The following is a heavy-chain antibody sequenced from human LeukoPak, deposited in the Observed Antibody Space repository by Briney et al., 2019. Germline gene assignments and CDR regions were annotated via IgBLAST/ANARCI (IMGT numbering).Heavy chain of an antibody. CDR2: INHSGST. Sequence: SETLSLTCAVYGGSFSGYYWSWIRQPPGKGLEWIGEINHSGSTNYNPSLKSRVTISVDTSKNQSSLNLSSVTAADTAVYYCARRIWYHDILTAYNIWGQGTPVTVSS. CDR1: GGSFSGYY. V-gene: IGHV4-34*01. D-gene: IGHD3-9*01. CDR3: ARRIWYHDILTAYNI. J-gene: IGHJ4*02.